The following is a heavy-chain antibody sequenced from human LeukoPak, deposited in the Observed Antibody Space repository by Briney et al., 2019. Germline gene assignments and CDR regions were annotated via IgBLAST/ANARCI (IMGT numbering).Heavy chain of an antibody. Sequence: SETLSLTCTVSGGSISSYYWSWIRQPPGKGLEWIGYMYYSGSTNYNPSLKSRVTISVDTSKNQFSLKLSSVTAADTAVYYCARERRDGYKVYFDYWGRGTLVTVSS. J-gene: IGHJ4*02. CDR1: GGSISSYY. V-gene: IGHV4-59*01. CDR3: ARERRDGYKVYFDY. D-gene: IGHD5-24*01. CDR2: MYYSGST.